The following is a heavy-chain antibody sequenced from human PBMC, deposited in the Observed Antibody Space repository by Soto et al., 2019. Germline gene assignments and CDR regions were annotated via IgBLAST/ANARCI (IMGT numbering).Heavy chain of an antibody. Sequence: SLKVSCKSSGVTFSSYAIICVRHAPGQGLEWMGGIIPIFGTANYAQKFQGRVTITADESTSTAYMELSSLRSEDTAVYYCARAWGSSWIGYWGQGTLVTVSS. J-gene: IGHJ4*02. CDR2: IIPIFGTA. V-gene: IGHV1-69*13. CDR3: ARAWGSSWIGY. D-gene: IGHD6-13*01. CDR1: GVTFSSYA.